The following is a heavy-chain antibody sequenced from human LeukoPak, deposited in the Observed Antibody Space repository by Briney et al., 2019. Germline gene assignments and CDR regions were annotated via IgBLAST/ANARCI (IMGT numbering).Heavy chain of an antibody. CDR1: GGSISSGGYY. J-gene: IGHJ3*02. CDR3: ARQSCSSTSYPHRNVFDI. CDR2: IYTSGST. Sequence: PSETLSLTCTVSGGSISSGGYYWSWIRQHPGKGLEWIGYIYTSGSTNYNPSLKSRVTISVDMSKNQFSLQLSSVTAADTAVYYCARQSCSSTSYPHRNVFDIWGQGTMVTVSP. D-gene: IGHD2-2*01. V-gene: IGHV4-61*08.